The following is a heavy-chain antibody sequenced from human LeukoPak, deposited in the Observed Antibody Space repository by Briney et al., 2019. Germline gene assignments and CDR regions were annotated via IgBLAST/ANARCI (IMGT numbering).Heavy chain of an antibody. CDR1: GGSISSGSYY. CDR3: ARISVIPAGIDI. D-gene: IGHD2-2*01. Sequence: SQTLSLTCTVSGGSISSGSYYWSWIRQPARKGLEWIGRIYTSGSTNYNPSLKSRVTISVDTSKNQFSLTLSSVTAADTAVYYCARISVIPAGIDIWGQGTMVTVSS. V-gene: IGHV4-61*02. CDR2: IYTSGST. J-gene: IGHJ3*02.